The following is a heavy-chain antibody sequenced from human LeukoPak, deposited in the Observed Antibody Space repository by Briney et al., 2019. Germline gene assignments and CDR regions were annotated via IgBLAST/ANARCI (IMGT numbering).Heavy chain of an antibody. CDR3: AKEPDYYDSSGYYYFDY. CDR1: GFTFSSYA. J-gene: IGHJ4*02. D-gene: IGHD3-22*01. CDR2: ISGSGGST. V-gene: IGHV3-23*01. Sequence: PGGSLRLSCAASGFTFSSYAMTWVRQAPGKGLEWVSAISGSGGSTYYADSVKGRFTISRDNSKNTLYLQMNSLRAEDTAVYYCAKEPDYYDSSGYYYFDYWGQGTLVTVSS.